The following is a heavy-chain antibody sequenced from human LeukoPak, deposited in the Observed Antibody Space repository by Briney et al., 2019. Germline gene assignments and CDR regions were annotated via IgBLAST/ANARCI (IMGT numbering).Heavy chain of an antibody. Sequence: ASVKVSCKASGYTFTAYYMHWGRQAPGQGLEWMGWINPNSGGTNYAQKFQGRVTMTRDTSISTAYMELSRLRSDDTAVYYCARVLTMFRGGIISGGFGYWGQGTLVTVSS. J-gene: IGHJ4*02. CDR2: INPNSGGT. D-gene: IGHD3-10*01. CDR1: GYTFTAYY. CDR3: ARVLTMFRGGIISGGFGY. V-gene: IGHV1-2*02.